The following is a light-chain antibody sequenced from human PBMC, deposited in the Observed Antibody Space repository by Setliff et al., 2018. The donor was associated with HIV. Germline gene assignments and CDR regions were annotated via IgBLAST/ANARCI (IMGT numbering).Light chain of an antibody. CDR3: ASWDDSLSGRV. CDR1: TSNIGSNF. CDR2: KNN. V-gene: IGLV1-47*01. J-gene: IGLJ2*01. Sequence: VLPQPPSASGTPGQRVNISCSGSTSNIGSNFVYWYQQFPGTAPRVVIYKNNQRPSGVPDRFSGSKSGTSASLAISGLRSEDDATYYCASWDDSLSGRVFGGGTKVTVL.